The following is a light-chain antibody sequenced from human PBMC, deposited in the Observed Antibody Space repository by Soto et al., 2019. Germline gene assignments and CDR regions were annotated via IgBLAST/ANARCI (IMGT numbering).Light chain of an antibody. CDR2: RTS. V-gene: IGKV3-20*01. CDR3: QQFDGSSRALI. J-gene: IGKJ4*01. CDR1: RSVGNSY. Sequence: EIALTQSPGTLSLSPGDRATISCRASRSVGNSYSAWYQQKPGQAPRLLIYRTSTRSTGIPERFSGSGSGTDFTLTISRLEPEDFAAYFCQQFDGSSRALIFGGGTKVQI.